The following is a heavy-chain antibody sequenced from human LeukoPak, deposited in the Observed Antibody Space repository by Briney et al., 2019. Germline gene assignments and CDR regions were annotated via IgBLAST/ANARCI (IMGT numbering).Heavy chain of an antibody. CDR2: INHSGST. Sequence: KSSETLSLTCAVYGGSFSGYYWSWIRQPPGKGLEWIGEINHSGSTNYNPSLKSRVTISVDTSKNQFSLKLSSVTAADTAVYYCARNPLRYYYDSSEVWMDVWGKGTTVTVSS. V-gene: IGHV4-34*01. CDR3: ARNPLRYYYDSSEVWMDV. J-gene: IGHJ6*04. CDR1: GGSFSGYY. D-gene: IGHD3-22*01.